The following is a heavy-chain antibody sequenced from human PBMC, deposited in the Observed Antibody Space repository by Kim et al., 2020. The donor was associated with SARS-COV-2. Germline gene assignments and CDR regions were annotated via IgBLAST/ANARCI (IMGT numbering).Heavy chain of an antibody. CDR3: ARAPYSGSLGY. Sequence: INCADSVKGRFTISRDNAKNSLYLKMNSLRAEDTAVYYCARAPYSGSLGYWGQGTLVTVSS. CDR2: I. J-gene: IGHJ4*02. D-gene: IGHD1-26*01. V-gene: IGHV3-21*01.